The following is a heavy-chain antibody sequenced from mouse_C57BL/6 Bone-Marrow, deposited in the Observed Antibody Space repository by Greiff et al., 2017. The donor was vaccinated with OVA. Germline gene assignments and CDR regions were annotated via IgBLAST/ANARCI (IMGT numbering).Heavy chain of an antibody. CDR2: IYPGSGST. J-gene: IGHJ4*01. V-gene: IGHV1-55*01. CDR3: ASPRGSSYDYAMDY. Sequence: QVQLKQPGAELVKPGASVKMSCKASGYTFTSYWITWVKQRPGQGLEWIGDIYPGSGSTNYNEKFKSKATLTVDTSSSTAYMQLSSLTSEDSAVYYCASPRGSSYDYAMDYWGQGTSVTVSS. D-gene: IGHD1-1*01. CDR1: GYTFTSYW.